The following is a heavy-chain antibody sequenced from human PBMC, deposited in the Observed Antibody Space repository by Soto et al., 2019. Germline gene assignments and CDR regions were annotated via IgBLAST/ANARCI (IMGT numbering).Heavy chain of an antibody. Sequence: GGSLRLSCAASGFTFSNAWMNWVRQAPGKGLEWVGRIKSKTDGGTTDYAAPVKGRFTISRDDSKNTLYLQMNSLKTEDTAVYYCTTGLPGTIFGVVIIGGGYYFDYWGQGTLVTVSS. D-gene: IGHD3-3*01. CDR2: IKSKTDGGTT. CDR3: TTGLPGTIFGVVIIGGGYYFDY. CDR1: GFTFSNAW. J-gene: IGHJ4*02. V-gene: IGHV3-15*07.